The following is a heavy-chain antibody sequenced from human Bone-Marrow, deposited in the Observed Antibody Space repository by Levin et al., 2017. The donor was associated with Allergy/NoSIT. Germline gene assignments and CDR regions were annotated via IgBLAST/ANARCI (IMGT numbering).Heavy chain of an antibody. D-gene: IGHD5-18*01. Sequence: PGGSLRLSCAVSGFTASTEYMNWVRQAPGKGLEWVAIIYRAGTTYYADFVKGRFTISRDTSNNSVFLQMNSVAADDTAVYFCARGYTYGYREGFDIWGQGTKVTVSS. J-gene: IGHJ3*02. CDR2: IYRAGTT. V-gene: IGHV3-66*01. CDR1: GFTASTEY. CDR3: ARGYTYGYREGFDI.